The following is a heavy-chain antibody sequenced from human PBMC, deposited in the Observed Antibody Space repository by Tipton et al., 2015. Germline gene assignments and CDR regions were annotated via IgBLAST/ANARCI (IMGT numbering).Heavy chain of an antibody. Sequence: TLSLTCTVSGGSISSGSYYWSWIRQPAGKGLEWIGRIYTSGSTNYNPSLKSRVTISVDTSKNQFSLKLSSVTAADTAVYYCARDGYNSNYFDYWGQGTLVTVSS. J-gene: IGHJ4*02. V-gene: IGHV4-61*02. D-gene: IGHD5-24*01. CDR2: IYTSGST. CDR1: GGSISSGSYY. CDR3: ARDGYNSNYFDY.